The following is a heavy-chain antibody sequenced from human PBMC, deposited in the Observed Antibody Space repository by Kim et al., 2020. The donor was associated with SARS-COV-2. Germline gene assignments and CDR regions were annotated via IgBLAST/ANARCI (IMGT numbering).Heavy chain of an antibody. CDR1: GFTFSSYA. CDR2: ISYDGSNK. D-gene: IGHD3-16*01. V-gene: IGHV3-30*04. Sequence: GGSLRLSCAASGFTFSSYAMHWVRQAPGKGLEWVAVISYDGSNKYYADSVKGRFTISRDNSKNTLYLQMNSLRAEDTAVYYCASDLASFFMITFGGVIDYWGQGTLVTVSS. CDR3: ASDLASFFMITFGGVIDY. J-gene: IGHJ4*02.